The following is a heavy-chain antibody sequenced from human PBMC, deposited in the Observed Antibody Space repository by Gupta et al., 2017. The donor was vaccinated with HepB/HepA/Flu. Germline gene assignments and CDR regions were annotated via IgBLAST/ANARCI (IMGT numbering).Heavy chain of an antibody. D-gene: IGHD6-6*01. CDR1: GGSISSSSYY. J-gene: IGHJ6*02. Sequence: QLQLQESGPGLVKPSETLSLTCTVSGGSISSSSYYWGWIRQPPGKGLEWIGSIYYSGSTYYNPSLKSRVTISVDTSKNQFSLKLSSVTAADTAVYYCARHAPSSSSLYYYYYGMDVWGQGTTVTVSS. CDR3: ARHAPSSSSLYYYYYGMDV. CDR2: IYYSGST. V-gene: IGHV4-39*01.